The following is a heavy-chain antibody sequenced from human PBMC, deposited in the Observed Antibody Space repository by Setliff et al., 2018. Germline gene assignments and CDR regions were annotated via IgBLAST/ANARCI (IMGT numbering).Heavy chain of an antibody. CDR1: GGSFSGYY. D-gene: IGHD4-4*01. CDR2: INHSGST. J-gene: IGHJ6*03. V-gene: IGHV4-34*01. Sequence: SETLSLTCAVYGGSFSGYYWSWIRQPPGKGLEWIGEINHSGSTNYNPSLKSRVTISVDTSKNQFSLKLSSVTAADTAVYYCARAYSYYYYYMDVWGKGTTVTAP. CDR3: ARAYSYYYYYMDV.